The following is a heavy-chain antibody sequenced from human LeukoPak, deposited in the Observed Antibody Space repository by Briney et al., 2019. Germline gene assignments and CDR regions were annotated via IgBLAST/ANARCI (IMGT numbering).Heavy chain of an antibody. V-gene: IGHV1-46*01. J-gene: IGHJ5*02. CDR3: ARDGVYWGSTSCRLNWFDP. D-gene: IGHD2-2*01. CDR1: GYTFTTYY. CDR2: INPSGGST. Sequence: ASVKVSCKASGYTFTTYYMHWVRQAPGQGLINPSGGSTSYAQKFQGRVTMTRDTSTSTIYIGLSSLRSEDTAVYYCARDGVYWGSTSCRLNWFDPWGQGTLVGVS.